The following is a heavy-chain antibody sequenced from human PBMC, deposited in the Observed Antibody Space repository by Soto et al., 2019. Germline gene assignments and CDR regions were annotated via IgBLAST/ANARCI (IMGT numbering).Heavy chain of an antibody. J-gene: IGHJ4*02. CDR2: IYWNDDK. D-gene: IGHD2-21*02. V-gene: IGHV2-5*01. Sequence: QITLKESGPTLVLPTQPLTLTCTFSGLSLSTIGVGVGWTRHPLGKALEWLALIYWNDDKRYSPSLKSRLTITKDTHKNQVVLTMTTVYPVDTDTYYCAPYGAAYCYSWAYWGQGTMVTVSS. CDR1: GLSLSTIGVG. CDR3: APYGAAYCYSWAY.